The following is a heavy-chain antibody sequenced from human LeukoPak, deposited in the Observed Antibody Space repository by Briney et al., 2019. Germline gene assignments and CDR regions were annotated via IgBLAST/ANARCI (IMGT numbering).Heavy chain of an antibody. V-gene: IGHV3-48*03. CDR1: GFTFSSYA. CDR2: ILNSGTTT. CDR3: ARDPPDY. Sequence: GGSLRLSCAASGFTFSSYAMNWVRQAPGKGLEWVSYILNSGTTTYYADSVKGRFTISRDNAKNSLYLQMNSLRAEDTGVYYCARDPPDYWGQGILVTVSS. J-gene: IGHJ4*02.